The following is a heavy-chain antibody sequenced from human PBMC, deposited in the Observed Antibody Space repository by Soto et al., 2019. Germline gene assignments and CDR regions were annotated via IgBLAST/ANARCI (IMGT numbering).Heavy chain of an antibody. CDR1: GFTFSSYG. CDR3: ANGGYYDILTGPFDY. Sequence: HPGGSLRLSCAASGFTFSSYGMHWVRQAPGKGLEWVAVISYDGSNKYYADSVKGRFTISRDNSKNTLYLQMNSLRAEDTAVYYCANGGYYDILTGPFDYWGQGTLVTVSS. J-gene: IGHJ4*02. V-gene: IGHV3-30*18. CDR2: ISYDGSNK. D-gene: IGHD3-9*01.